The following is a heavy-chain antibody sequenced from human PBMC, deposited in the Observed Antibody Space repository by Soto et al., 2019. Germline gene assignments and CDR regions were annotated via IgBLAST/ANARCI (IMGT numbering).Heavy chain of an antibody. Sequence: EVQLVESGGGLVQPGGSLRLSCAASGFTFSSYSMNWVRQAPGKGLEWVSYISSSSSTIYYADSVKGRFTISRDNAKNSLYLQMNILRDEDTAVYYCARESNQLNWFDPWGQGTLVTVSS. CDR2: ISSSSSTI. J-gene: IGHJ5*02. D-gene: IGHD4-4*01. V-gene: IGHV3-48*02. CDR3: ARESNQLNWFDP. CDR1: GFTFSSYS.